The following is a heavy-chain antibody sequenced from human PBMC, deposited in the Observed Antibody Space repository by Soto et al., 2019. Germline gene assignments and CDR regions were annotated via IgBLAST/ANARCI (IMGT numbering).Heavy chain of an antibody. CDR1: GDSFNSYE. Sequence: GASVRVSCKASGDSFNSYEIRWVRQAAGQGLEWMAWISPNRGTTGYAQTFQDRLTVTSNASLNTVYMELTSQRSDDAAVYFCTRDSGWHKNKLDPSGKGTEVTDS. CDR2: ISPNRGTT. D-gene: IGHD6-19*01. CDR3: TRDSGWHKNKLDP. J-gene: IGHJ5*02. V-gene: IGHV1-8*01.